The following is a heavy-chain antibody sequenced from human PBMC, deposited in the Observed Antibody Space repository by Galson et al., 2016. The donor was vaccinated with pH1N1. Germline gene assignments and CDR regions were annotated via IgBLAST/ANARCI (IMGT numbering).Heavy chain of an antibody. J-gene: IGHJ3*01. D-gene: IGHD3-3*01. V-gene: IGHV1-46*01. Sequence: SVKVSCKASGSTFTNYHIHWVRQAPGQGLDWMGIVNPNGGTTNYAQRFQGRVTMTTDTSTSTVYMELRSLRSEDTAIYYCAKGRVDRTIFRAISIRGDESLDFWGQGTMVTVSS. CDR1: GSTFTNYH. CDR3: AKGRVDRTIFRAISIRGDESLDF. CDR2: VNPNGGTT.